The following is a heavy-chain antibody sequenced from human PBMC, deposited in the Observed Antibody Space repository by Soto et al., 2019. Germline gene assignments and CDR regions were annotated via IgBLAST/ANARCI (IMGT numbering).Heavy chain of an antibody. CDR3: ARDQSGTIFGSGFWFDP. Sequence: PGGSLRLSCAASGFTFSSYWMSWVRQAPGKGLEWVANIKQDGSEKYYVDSVKGRFTISRDNAKNSLYLQMNSLRAEDTAVYYCARDQSGTIFGSGFWFDPWGQGTLVTVSS. V-gene: IGHV3-7*01. CDR1: GFTFSSYW. CDR2: IKQDGSEK. D-gene: IGHD3-3*01. J-gene: IGHJ5*02.